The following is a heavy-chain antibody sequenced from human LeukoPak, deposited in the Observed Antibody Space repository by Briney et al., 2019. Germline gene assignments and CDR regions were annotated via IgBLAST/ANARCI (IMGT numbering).Heavy chain of an antibody. CDR3: ASIAARRDLRPPVP. CDR1: GGTFSSYA. CDR2: INPNSGTT. J-gene: IGHJ5*02. Sequence: ASVKVSCKASGGTFSSYAISWVRQAPGQGLEWMGWINPNSGTTNCAQEFQGRVTMTRDTSISTAYMELNRLRSDDTAIYYCASIAARRDLRPPVPWGQGTLVTVSS. V-gene: IGHV1-2*02. D-gene: IGHD6-6*01.